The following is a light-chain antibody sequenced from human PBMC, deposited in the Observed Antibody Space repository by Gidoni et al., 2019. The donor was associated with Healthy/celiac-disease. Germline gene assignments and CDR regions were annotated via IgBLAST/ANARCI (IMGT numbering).Light chain of an antibody. CDR1: QSVSSN. V-gene: IGKV3-15*01. Sequence: EIVMTQPPATLSVSPGERATLSRRASQSVSSNLAWYQQKPGQAPRLLIYGASTRATGIPARFGGSGSGTEFTLTISSLQSEDFAVYYCQQYNNWPPVTFGPGTKVDIK. CDR2: GAS. CDR3: QQYNNWPPVT. J-gene: IGKJ3*01.